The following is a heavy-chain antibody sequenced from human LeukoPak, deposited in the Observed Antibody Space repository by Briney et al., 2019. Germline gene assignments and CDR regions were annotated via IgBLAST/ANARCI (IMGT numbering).Heavy chain of an antibody. CDR3: ARGGGSSGLYNWFDP. D-gene: IGHD3-22*01. CDR1: GGSISSSSYY. J-gene: IGHJ5*02. V-gene: IGHV4-39*01. Sequence: SETLSLTCTVPGGSISSSSYYWGWIRQPPGKGLEWIGSIYYSGSTYYNPSLKSRVTISVDTSKNQFSLKLSSVTAADTAVYYCARGGGSSGLYNWFDPWGQGTLVTVSS. CDR2: IYYSGST.